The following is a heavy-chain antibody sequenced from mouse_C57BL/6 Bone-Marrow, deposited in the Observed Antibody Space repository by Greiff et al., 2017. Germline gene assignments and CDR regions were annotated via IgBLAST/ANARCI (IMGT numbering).Heavy chain of an antibody. D-gene: IGHD1-1*01. J-gene: IGHJ3*01. CDR3: ARERDYYGSSLAY. Sequence: VQLQQSGPELVKPGASVKISCKASGYTFTDYYMNWVKQSHGKSLEWIGDINPNNGGTSYNQKFKGKATLTVDKSSSTAYMELRSLTSEDSAVYYCARERDYYGSSLAYWGQGTLVTVSA. V-gene: IGHV1-26*01. CDR2: INPNNGGT. CDR1: GYTFTDYY.